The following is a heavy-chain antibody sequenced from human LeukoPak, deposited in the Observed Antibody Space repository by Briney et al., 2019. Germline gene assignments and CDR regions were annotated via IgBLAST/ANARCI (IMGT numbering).Heavy chain of an antibody. Sequence: GGSLRLFCAASGFTFSSYAMYWVRQAPGRGLEWVSAIPGSGDSTYYADSVKGRFAISRDNSNNMLYLQMNSLRAEDTAVYYCAKRATMSGATYYFDYWGQGTLVTVSS. CDR1: GFTFSSYA. J-gene: IGHJ4*02. CDR3: AKRATMSGATYYFDY. CDR2: IPGSGDST. D-gene: IGHD5-12*01. V-gene: IGHV3-23*01.